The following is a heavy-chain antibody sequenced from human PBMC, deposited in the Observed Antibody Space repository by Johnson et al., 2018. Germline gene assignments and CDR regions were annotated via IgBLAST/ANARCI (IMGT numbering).Heavy chain of an antibody. V-gene: IGHV3-73*02. CDR3: ARGWSYGLDV. CDR2: IKDNANTYAT. CDR1: GFTFSGSA. J-gene: IGHJ6*02. Sequence: VQLQESGGDLVQPGGSLKLSCVASGFTFSGSALHWVRQASGKGLEWVGRIKDNANTYATAYAPSVRGRFTISTDDSKNTAYLQMNSLRGEDTAVYYCARGWSYGLDVWGQGTTVTVSS.